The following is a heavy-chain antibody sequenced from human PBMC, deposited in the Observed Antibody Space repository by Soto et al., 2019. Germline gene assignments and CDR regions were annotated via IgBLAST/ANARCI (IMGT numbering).Heavy chain of an antibody. V-gene: IGHV1-69*13. D-gene: IGHD3-10*01. Sequence: SVKVSWKDSGGAFISCAISLLLQAPVQGLEWMGGIIPIFGTANYAQKFQGRVTITADESTSTAYMELSSLRSEDTAVYYCARAAPNYYGSGSYYNYGMDVWGQGTTVTVSS. CDR3: ARAAPNYYGSGSYYNYGMDV. CDR1: GGAFISCA. CDR2: IIPIFGTA. J-gene: IGHJ6*02.